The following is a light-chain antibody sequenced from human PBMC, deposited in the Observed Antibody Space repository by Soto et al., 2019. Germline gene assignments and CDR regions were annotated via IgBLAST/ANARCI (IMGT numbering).Light chain of an antibody. V-gene: IGKV3-20*01. CDR1: QSVSSSY. Sequence: EIVLTQSPGTLSLSPGERATLSCRASQSVSSSYLAWYQQKPGQAPRLLIYGASSRATGIPDRFSGSGSGTAFSLTISRLEPEEFAVYFCQHYGCPPITFGQGTRLEIK. CDR2: GAS. J-gene: IGKJ5*01. CDR3: QHYGCPPIT.